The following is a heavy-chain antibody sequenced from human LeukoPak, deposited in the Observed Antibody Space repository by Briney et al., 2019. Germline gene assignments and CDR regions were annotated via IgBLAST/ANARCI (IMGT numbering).Heavy chain of an antibody. CDR2: IGTAGDT. CDR1: GFTFSSYD. J-gene: IGHJ3*02. V-gene: IGHV3-13*01. D-gene: IGHD1-26*01. CDR3: ARTQPINWYSGSFYAFDI. Sequence: GGSLRLSCAASGFTFSSYDMHWVRQATGKGLEWVSAIGTAGDTYYPGSVKGRFTISRENAKNSLYLQMNSLRAGDTAVYYCARTQPINWYSGSFYAFDIWGQGTMVTVSS.